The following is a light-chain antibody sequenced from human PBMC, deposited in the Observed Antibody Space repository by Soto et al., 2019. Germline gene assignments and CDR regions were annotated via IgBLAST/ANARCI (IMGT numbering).Light chain of an antibody. CDR2: DAS. CDR1: HSVTSNY. J-gene: IGKJ5*01. Sequence: ETVLTQSPATLSLSPGERATLSCGASHSVTSNYVAWYQQKPGLAPRLLIYDASSRATGIPDRFSGSGSGTDFTLTISRLEPEDFAVYYCQQYGSSPITFGQGTRLVIK. V-gene: IGKV3D-20*01. CDR3: QQYGSSPIT.